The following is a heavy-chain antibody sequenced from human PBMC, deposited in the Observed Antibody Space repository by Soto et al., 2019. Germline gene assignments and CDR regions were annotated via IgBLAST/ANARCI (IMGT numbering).Heavy chain of an antibody. CDR3: AGDGGGGYYDSSGYMGV. V-gene: IGHV3-53*01. Sequence: PGGSLRLSCAASGITVSTNYMSWVRQAPGKGLEWVSVIYSDGKTFYADSVKGRFTISRDNSQNTVSLQMNSLRADDTAVYYCAGDGGGGYYDSSGYMGVWGQGTLVTVSS. D-gene: IGHD3-22*01. CDR2: IYSDGKT. CDR1: GITVSTNY. J-gene: IGHJ4*02.